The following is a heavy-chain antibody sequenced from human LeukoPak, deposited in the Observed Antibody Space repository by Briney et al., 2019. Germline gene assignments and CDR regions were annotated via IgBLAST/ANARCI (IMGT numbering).Heavy chain of an antibody. CDR3: AMPYCSSTSCRTDWFDP. Sequence: ASVKVSCTASGGTFSSYAISWVRQAPGQGLEWMGRIIPILGIANYAQKFQGRVTITADKSTSTAYMELSSLRSEDTAVYYCAMPYCSSTSCRTDWFDPWGQGTLVTVSS. D-gene: IGHD2-2*01. CDR2: IIPILGIA. CDR1: GGTFSSYA. V-gene: IGHV1-69*04. J-gene: IGHJ5*02.